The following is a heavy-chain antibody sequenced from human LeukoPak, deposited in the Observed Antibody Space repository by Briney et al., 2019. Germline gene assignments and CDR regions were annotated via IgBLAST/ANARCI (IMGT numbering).Heavy chain of an antibody. V-gene: IGHV3-7*01. CDR2: IKQDGSEK. CDR1: GFTFYSYW. D-gene: IGHD5-12*01. J-gene: IGHJ4*02. Sequence: GGSLRLSCAASGFTFYSYWMSWVRQAQGKGLEWVANIKQDGSEKYYVDSVKGRFTISRDNAKNSLYLQMNSLRAEDTAVYYCAKVGLSRNIVAFDYWGQGTLVTVSS. CDR3: AKVGLSRNIVAFDY.